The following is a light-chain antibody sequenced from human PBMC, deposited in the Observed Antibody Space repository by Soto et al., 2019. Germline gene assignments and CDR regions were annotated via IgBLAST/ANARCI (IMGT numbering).Light chain of an antibody. CDR1: QSISSY. Sequence: DIQMTQSPPSLSASVGDRVTITCRASQSISSYLNWYQQKPGKAPKLLIYAASALQSGVPSRFSGSASGTDFTLTISSLQPEDFATYYCQQSYSSPITFGQGTRLEMK. V-gene: IGKV1-39*01. J-gene: IGKJ5*01. CDR3: QQSYSSPIT. CDR2: AAS.